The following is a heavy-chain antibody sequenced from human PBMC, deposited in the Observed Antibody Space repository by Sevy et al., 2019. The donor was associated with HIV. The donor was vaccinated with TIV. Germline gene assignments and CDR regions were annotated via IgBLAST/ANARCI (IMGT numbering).Heavy chain of an antibody. D-gene: IGHD2-21*02. V-gene: IGHV1-69*10. CDR3: ATAMPCGGDCYYFDS. CDR2: VIASANMA. Sequence: ASVKVSCKASGGTFSTYIINWVRQAPGQGLEWMGGVIASANMAKSAQKFQGRVTITADGSTSTAYMELSSLTSEDTAIYYCATAMPCGGDCYYFDSWGQGTRVTVSS. CDR1: GGTFSTYI. J-gene: IGHJ4*02.